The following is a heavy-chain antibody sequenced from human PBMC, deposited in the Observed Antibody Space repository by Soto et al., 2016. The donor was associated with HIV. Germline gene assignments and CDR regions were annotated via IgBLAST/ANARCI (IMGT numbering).Heavy chain of an antibody. CDR1: GGTFTYYA. CDR2: IIPNFGTT. V-gene: IGHV1-69*13. Sequence: QVQVMQSGAEVKKPGSSVKVSCKVSGGTFTYYAVSWVRQAPGQGLEWLGGIIPNFGTTNYAQKFQGRVAITADESTSSAYMELRSLTSDDSAVYFCATGLRGYPHDYWGQGNAGHRL. CDR3: ATGLRGYPHDY. D-gene: IGHD5-12*01. J-gene: IGHJ4*02.